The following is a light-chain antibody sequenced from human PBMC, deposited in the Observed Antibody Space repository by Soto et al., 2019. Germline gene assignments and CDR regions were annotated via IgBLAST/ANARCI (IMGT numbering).Light chain of an antibody. CDR2: ETS. Sequence: EIVMTQSPGTLSVSPEERATLSCRASQNIRSNLAWYQQKPGQAPRLLIYETSTRAPGIPARFSGSGSGTEFTLTISSLQSEDFAVYHCQQYNNWPPFTFGPGTKVDIK. CDR1: QNIRSN. J-gene: IGKJ3*01. CDR3: QQYNNWPPFT. V-gene: IGKV3-15*01.